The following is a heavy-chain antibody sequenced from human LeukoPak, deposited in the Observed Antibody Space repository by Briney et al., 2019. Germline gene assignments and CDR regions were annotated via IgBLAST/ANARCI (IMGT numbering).Heavy chain of an antibody. J-gene: IGHJ6*02. CDR2: INHSGST. CDR3: ARAPSDYDYVWGSYRYSYYYYGMDV. CDR1: GGSFSGYY. V-gene: IGHV4-34*01. Sequence: SETLSLTCAVYGGSFSGYYWSWIRQPPGKGLEWIGEINHSGSTNYNPSLKSRVTISVDTSKNQFSLKLSSVTAADTAVYYCARAPSDYDYVWGSYRYSYYYYGMDVWGQGTTVTVSS. D-gene: IGHD3-16*02.